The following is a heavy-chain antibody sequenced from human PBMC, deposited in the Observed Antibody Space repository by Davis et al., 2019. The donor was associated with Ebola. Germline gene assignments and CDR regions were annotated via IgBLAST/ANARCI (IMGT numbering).Heavy chain of an antibody. V-gene: IGHV4-59*06. CDR2: IYYSGST. J-gene: IGHJ4*02. CDR3: ARATGEYYFDY. Sequence: SETLSLTCTVSGGSISSYYWSWIRQHPGKGLEWIGYIYYSGSTYYNPSLKSRVTISVDTSKNQFSLKLSSVTAADTAVYYCARATGEYYFDYWGQGTLVTVSS. D-gene: IGHD7-27*01. CDR1: GGSISSYY.